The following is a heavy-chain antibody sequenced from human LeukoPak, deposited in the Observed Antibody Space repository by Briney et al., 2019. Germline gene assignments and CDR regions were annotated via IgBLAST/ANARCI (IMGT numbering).Heavy chain of an antibody. V-gene: IGHV4-39*01. J-gene: IGHJ4*02. CDR3: ARHPTAMVSFDY. Sequence: PSETLSLTCTVSGGSISSTSYHWAWIRQPPGKGLEWIATVYYTGSAYYNPSLKSRVTISVDTSKSQFSLKLSSVTAADTAVYYCARHPTAMVSFDYWGQGTLVTVSS. CDR1: GGSISSTSYH. CDR2: VYYTGSA. D-gene: IGHD5-18*01.